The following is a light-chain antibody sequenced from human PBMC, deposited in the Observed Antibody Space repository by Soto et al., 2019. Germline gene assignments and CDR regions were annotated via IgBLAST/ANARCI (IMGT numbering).Light chain of an antibody. CDR3: QQTYSSPWT. CDR2: ATS. V-gene: IGKV1-39*01. J-gene: IGKJ1*01. CDR1: QGVSKY. Sequence: DIQLTQSPSSLSASVGDRVTITCRGSQGVSKYLNWYQQKPGRAPMLLIYATSNLQHGVPSRFSGNGSGPNFTLTIASLPHEYLGTYYGQQTYSSPWTFGQGTRVSIK.